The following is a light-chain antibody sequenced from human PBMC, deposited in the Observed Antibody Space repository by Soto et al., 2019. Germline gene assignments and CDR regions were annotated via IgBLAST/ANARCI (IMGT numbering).Light chain of an antibody. CDR1: SSDVGRYKY. CDR3: KSYAGSNTYV. V-gene: IGLV2-8*01. J-gene: IGLJ1*01. CDR2: EVS. Sequence: QSALTQPASVSGSPGQSITISCTGTSSDVGRYKYVSWYQQHPGKVPKLMIYEVSNRPSGVPDRFSGSKSGNTASLTVSGLQAADEADYFCKSYAGSNTYVFGSGTKLTVL.